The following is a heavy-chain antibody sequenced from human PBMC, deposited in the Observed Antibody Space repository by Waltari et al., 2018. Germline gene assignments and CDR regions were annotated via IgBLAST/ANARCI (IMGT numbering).Heavy chain of an antibody. Sequence: QVQLQESGPGLVKPSETLSLTCTVSGGSISSHYWSWIRQPPGKGLEWIGYIYYSGSTNYNPSLKSRVTISVDTSKNQFSLKLSSVTAADTAVYYCARGLGAIYWGHGTLVTVSS. D-gene: IGHD2-21*01. J-gene: IGHJ4*01. CDR3: ARGLGAIY. CDR2: IYYSGST. CDR1: GGSISSHY. V-gene: IGHV4-59*11.